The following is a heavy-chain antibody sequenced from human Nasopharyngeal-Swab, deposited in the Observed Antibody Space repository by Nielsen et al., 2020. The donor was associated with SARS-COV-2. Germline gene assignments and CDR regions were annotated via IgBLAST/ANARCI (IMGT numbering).Heavy chain of an antibody. CDR3: AKVDSYGYWGDY. D-gene: IGHD5-18*01. V-gene: IGHV3-23*01. J-gene: IGHJ4*02. Sequence: GESLKISCAASGFTFSSYEMNWVRQAPGKGLEWVSGISGSGGSTYYADSVKGRFTISRDNSENTLYLQMNSLRAEDTAVYYCAKVDSYGYWGDYRGQGTLVTVSS. CDR1: GFTFSSYE. CDR2: ISGSGGST.